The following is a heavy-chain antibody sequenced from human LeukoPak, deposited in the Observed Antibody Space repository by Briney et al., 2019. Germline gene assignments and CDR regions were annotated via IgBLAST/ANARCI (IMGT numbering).Heavy chain of an antibody. V-gene: IGHV1-2*02. CDR1: GYTFTGYY. CDR3: ARGVTIFGVVIVYFDY. CDR2: INPNSGGT. J-gene: IGHJ4*02. Sequence: ASVKVPCKASGYTFTGYYMHWVRQAPGQGLEWMGWINPNSGGTNYAQKFQGRVTMTRDTSISTAYMELSRLRSDDTAVYYCARGVTIFGVVIVYFDYWGQGTLVTVSS. D-gene: IGHD3-3*01.